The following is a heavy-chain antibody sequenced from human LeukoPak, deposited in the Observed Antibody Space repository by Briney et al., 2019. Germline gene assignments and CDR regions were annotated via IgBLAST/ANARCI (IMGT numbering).Heavy chain of an antibody. CDR1: GGSISSYY. D-gene: IGHD1-26*01. CDR2: IYYSGST. CDR3: ARGPQGGSYSFYYYYMDV. J-gene: IGHJ6*03. Sequence: SETLSLTCTVSGGSISSYYWSWIRQPPGKGLEWIGYIYYSGSTNYNPSLKSRVTISVDTSKNQFSLKLSSVTAADTAVYYCARGPQGGSYSFYYYYMDVWGKGTTVTVSS. V-gene: IGHV4-59*12.